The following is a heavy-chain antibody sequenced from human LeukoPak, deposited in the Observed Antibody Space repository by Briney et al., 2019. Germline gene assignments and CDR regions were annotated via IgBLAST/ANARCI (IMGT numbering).Heavy chain of an antibody. Sequence: KAGGSLRLSCAASGFTFSSYWMSWVRQAPGKGLEWVSSISSSSSYIYYADSVKGRFTISRDNAKNSLYLQMNSLRAEDTAVYYCARGDRYGILTGYSNYYFDYWGQGTLVTVSS. D-gene: IGHD3-9*01. CDR1: GFTFSSYW. J-gene: IGHJ4*02. V-gene: IGHV3-21*01. CDR3: ARGDRYGILTGYSNYYFDY. CDR2: ISSSSSYI.